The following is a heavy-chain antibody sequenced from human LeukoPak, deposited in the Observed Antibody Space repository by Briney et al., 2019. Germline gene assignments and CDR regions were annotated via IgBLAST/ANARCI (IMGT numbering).Heavy chain of an antibody. CDR1: GGSISSSSYY. CDR3: ARLGGIGPIYSSSWSSPFDY. D-gene: IGHD6-13*01. J-gene: IGHJ4*02. Sequence: SETLSLTCTVSGGSISSSSYYWGWIRQPPGKGLEWIGSIYYSGSTYYNPSLKSRVTISVDTSKNQFSLKLSSVTAADTAVYYCARLGGIGPIYSSSWSSPFDYWGQGTLVTVSS. V-gene: IGHV4-39*07. CDR2: IYYSGST.